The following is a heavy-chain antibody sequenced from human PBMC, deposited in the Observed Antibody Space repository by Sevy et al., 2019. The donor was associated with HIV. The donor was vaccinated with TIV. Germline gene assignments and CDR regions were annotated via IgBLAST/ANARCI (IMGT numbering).Heavy chain of an antibody. CDR3: ARGYARGIHFGMDV. Sequence: SETLSLTCTVSGGSISSSYWSWIRQTPGKRLEWIGYIYYTGNAKYNASLKSRVTISIDTSKKQFSLKLISVTAADTAVYYCARGYARGIHFGMDVWGQGTTVTVSS. D-gene: IGHD1-26*01. J-gene: IGHJ6*02. CDR2: IYYTGNA. CDR1: GGSISSSY. V-gene: IGHV4-59*01.